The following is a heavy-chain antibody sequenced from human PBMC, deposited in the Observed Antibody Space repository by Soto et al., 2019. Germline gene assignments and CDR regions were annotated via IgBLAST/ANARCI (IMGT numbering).Heavy chain of an antibody. V-gene: IGHV1-2*04. D-gene: IGHD3-22*01. CDR1: GYTFTGYY. Sequence: TSVKVSSKASGYTFTGYYMHWARQAHEKELEWMGWINPNRGSTNFAQKFQGWVTMTRDTSISTAYMELSRLKSADTAVYYCARDNYYDSSGYYGPCYYGMDVWGQGTTVTVSS. CDR3: ARDNYYDSSGYYGPCYYGMDV. J-gene: IGHJ6*02. CDR2: INPNRGST.